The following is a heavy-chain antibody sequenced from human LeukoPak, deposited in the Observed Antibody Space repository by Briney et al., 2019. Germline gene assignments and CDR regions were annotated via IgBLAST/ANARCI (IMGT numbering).Heavy chain of an antibody. CDR1: GGSISSYY. Sequence: SETLPLTCTVSGGSISSYYWSWIRQPPGKGLEWIGYVYYSGSTDYNPSLKSRITISIDTSKNQFSLKLSSVTAADTAVYFCARKGLRNGYVPLDYWGRGTPVTVSS. CDR2: VYYSGST. V-gene: IGHV4-59*01. CDR3: ARKGLRNGYVPLDY. J-gene: IGHJ4*02. D-gene: IGHD3-3*01.